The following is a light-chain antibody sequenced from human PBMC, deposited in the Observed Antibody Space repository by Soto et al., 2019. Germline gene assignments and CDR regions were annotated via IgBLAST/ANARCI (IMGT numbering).Light chain of an antibody. Sequence: DIQMTQSPSTLSASVGDRVTITCRASQSIRSWLAWYQQKPGKAPQLLIYDASNLESGVPSRFSGSGSWTEFTLTISSLQPDDFATYYGQQYDSFSKTFGRGTKVEVK. CDR2: DAS. V-gene: IGKV1-5*01. CDR3: QQYDSFSKT. J-gene: IGKJ1*01. CDR1: QSIRSW.